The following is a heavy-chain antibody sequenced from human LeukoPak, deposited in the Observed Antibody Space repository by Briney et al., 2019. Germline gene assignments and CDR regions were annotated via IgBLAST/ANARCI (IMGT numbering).Heavy chain of an antibody. V-gene: IGHV4-59*01. J-gene: IGHJ4*02. CDR2: IYYSGST. D-gene: IGHD5-18*01. Sequence: SETLSLTCAVSGGSISSSYWSWIRQPPGKGLEWIGYIYYSGSTIYNPSLKSRGTMSVDTSKNHFSLKLSSVTAADTAVYYCARGGYSYYYFDYWGQGTLVTVSS. CDR1: GGSISSSY. CDR3: ARGGYSYYYFDY.